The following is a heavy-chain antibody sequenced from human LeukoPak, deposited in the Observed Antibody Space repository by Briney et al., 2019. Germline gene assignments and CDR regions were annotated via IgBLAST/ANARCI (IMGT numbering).Heavy chain of an antibody. Sequence: GASVKVSCKTSGYTFTNYGISWVRQAPGLGLEWMGWISAYNGNTNYAQKVQGRVTMTTDTSTSTAYMELRSLRFDDTAVYYCARDQSVKLLQTSSTYFKHVFAIWGQGSMVTVSS. CDR2: ISAYNGNT. V-gene: IGHV1-18*01. J-gene: IGHJ3*02. CDR3: ARDQSVKLLQTSSTYFKHVFAI. CDR1: GYTFTNYG. D-gene: IGHD6-13*01.